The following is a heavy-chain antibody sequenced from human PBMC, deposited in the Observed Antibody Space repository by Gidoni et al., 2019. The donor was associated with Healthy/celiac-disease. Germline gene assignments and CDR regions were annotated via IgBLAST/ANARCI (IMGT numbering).Heavy chain of an antibody. CDR3: ARSDYDILTGYYSFDY. CDR1: GGSIRRGSYY. J-gene: IGHJ4*02. CDR2: IYTSGST. D-gene: IGHD3-9*01. Sequence: QVQLQESGPGLVKPSQTLSLTCPVSGGSIRRGSYYWSWIRQPTGKGLEWIGRIYTSGSTNYNPSLKSRVTMSVDTSKNQFSLKLSSVTAADTAVYYCARSDYDILTGYYSFDYWGQGTLVTVSS. V-gene: IGHV4-61*02.